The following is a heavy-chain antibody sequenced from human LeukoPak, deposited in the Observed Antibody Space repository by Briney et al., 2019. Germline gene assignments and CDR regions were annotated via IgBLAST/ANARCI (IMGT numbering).Heavy chain of an antibody. CDR1: GGSISSSSYY. Sequence: PSETLSLTCTVSGGSISSSSYYWGWIRQPPGKGLEWIGSIYHSGNTYYNPSLKSRVTISVDTSKNQFSLKLSSVTAADTAVYYCARDKNWFDPWGQGTLVTASS. CDR2: IYHSGNT. J-gene: IGHJ5*02. V-gene: IGHV4-39*07. CDR3: ARDKNWFDP.